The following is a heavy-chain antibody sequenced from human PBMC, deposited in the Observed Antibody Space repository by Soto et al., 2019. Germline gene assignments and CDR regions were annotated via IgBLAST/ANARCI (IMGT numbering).Heavy chain of an antibody. J-gene: IGHJ4*02. V-gene: IGHV4-30-2*05. D-gene: IGHD1-26*01. CDR1: GGSISSGGYS. Sequence: PSETLSLTCAVSGGSISSGGYSWGWIRQPPGKGLVWIGYIYHSANTYYNPSLKSRITINPDTSKNQFSLQLNSVTPEDTAVYYCARAAYSGSYQGYFDYWGQGTLVTVSS. CDR2: IYHSANT. CDR3: ARAAYSGSYQGYFDY.